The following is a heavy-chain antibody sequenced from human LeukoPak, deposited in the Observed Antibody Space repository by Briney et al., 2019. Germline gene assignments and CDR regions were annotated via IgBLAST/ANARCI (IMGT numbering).Heavy chain of an antibody. J-gene: IGHJ4*02. D-gene: IGHD6-19*01. CDR3: AKSRYSSGWKGGYYFDY. V-gene: IGHV3-30*18. CDR2: ISYDGSNK. Sequence: GASLRLSCAASEFTFSSYAMSWVRQAPGKGLEWVAVISYDGSNKYYADSVKGRFTISRDNSKNTLYLQMNSLRAEDTAVYYCAKSRYSSGWKGGYYFDYWGQGTLVTVSS. CDR1: EFTFSSYA.